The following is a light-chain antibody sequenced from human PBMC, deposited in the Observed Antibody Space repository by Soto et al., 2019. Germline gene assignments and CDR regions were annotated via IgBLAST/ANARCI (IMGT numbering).Light chain of an antibody. CDR1: QIFSSSY. CDR2: AAS. J-gene: IGKJ4*01. V-gene: IGKV3-20*01. Sequence: EIGLKQSPDTLSLSPGERATLSCRASQIFSSSYLAWYQQKPGQAPRLLIYAASSRASGIPDRFSGSGSGTDFTLTISRLEPEDSAVYYCQQSGTSLFTFGGGTKVDIK. CDR3: QQSGTSLFT.